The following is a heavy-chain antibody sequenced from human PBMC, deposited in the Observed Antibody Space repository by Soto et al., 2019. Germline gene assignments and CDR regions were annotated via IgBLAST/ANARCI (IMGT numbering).Heavy chain of an antibody. CDR2: ISSSSSYI. Sequence: GGSLRLSCAASGFTFSSYSMNWVRQAPWKGLEWVSSISSSSSYIYYADSVKGRFTISRDNAKNSLYLQMNSLRAEDTAVYYCARERGVVTAAIYYYYGMDVWGQGTTVTVSS. V-gene: IGHV3-21*01. CDR3: ARERGVVTAAIYYYYGMDV. D-gene: IGHD2-2*02. CDR1: GFTFSSYS. J-gene: IGHJ6*02.